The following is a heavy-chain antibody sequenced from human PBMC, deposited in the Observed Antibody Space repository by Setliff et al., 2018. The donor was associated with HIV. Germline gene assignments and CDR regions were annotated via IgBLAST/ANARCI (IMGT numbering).Heavy chain of an antibody. J-gene: IGHJ6*03. CDR3: ARHRQGLTGSTPGYYMDV. D-gene: IGHD1-7*01. CDR1: GGSFSNSYYF. CDR2: ISYSGST. V-gene: IGHV4-39*01. Sequence: TSETLSLTCNVSGGSFSNSYYFWGWIRQPPGKGLEWIGSISYSGSTYYNPSLKSQVTMSVDTSKNQFSLKLSSVTAADTAVYYCARHRQGLTGSTPGYYMDVWGKGTTVTVSS.